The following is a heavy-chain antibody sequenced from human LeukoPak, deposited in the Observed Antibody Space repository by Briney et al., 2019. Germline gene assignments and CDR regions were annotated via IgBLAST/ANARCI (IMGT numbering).Heavy chain of an antibody. CDR3: ARDHGGSAASDCFDY. Sequence: ASVKVSCKASGGTFSSYAISWVRQAPGRGLEWMGWISPYNGDANYAQNFQSRVTMTTDTSTSTVYMELRSLRSDDTALYYCARDHGGSAASDCFDYWGQGTLVSVS. J-gene: IGHJ4*02. CDR1: GGTFSSYA. D-gene: IGHD2-15*01. CDR2: ISPYNGDA. V-gene: IGHV1-18*01.